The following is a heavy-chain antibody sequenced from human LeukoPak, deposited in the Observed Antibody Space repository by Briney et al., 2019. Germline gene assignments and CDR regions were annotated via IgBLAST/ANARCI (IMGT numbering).Heavy chain of an antibody. V-gene: IGHV4-38-2*01. D-gene: IGHD5-24*01. CDR1: GYSISSGFY. CDR2: ISHSGSP. Sequence: SETLSLTCAVSGYSISSGFYCGWIRRPPGKGLEWIGSISHSGSPYYNPSLKSRVIISVDTSENQFSLRLSSVTAADTAVYYCARHWGYSEFDYWGQGTLVTVSS. J-gene: IGHJ4*02. CDR3: ARHWGYSEFDY.